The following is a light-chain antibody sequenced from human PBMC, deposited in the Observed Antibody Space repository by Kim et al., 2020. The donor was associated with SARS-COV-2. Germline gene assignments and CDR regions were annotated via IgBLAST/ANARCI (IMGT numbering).Light chain of an antibody. CDR1: KLGDKY. V-gene: IGLV3-1*01. Sequence: SYELTQPPSLSVSPGQTASITCSGDKLGDKYACWYQQKPGQSPVLVIYQDSKRPSGIPERFSGSNSGNTATLTISGTQAMDEADYYCQAWDSSTYVFGTGTKVT. J-gene: IGLJ1*01. CDR3: QAWDSSTYV. CDR2: QDS.